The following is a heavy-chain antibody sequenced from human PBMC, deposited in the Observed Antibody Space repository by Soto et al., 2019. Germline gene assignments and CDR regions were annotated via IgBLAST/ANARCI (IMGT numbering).Heavy chain of an antibody. CDR2: IYYSGST. D-gene: IGHD1-26*01. J-gene: IGHJ4*02. CDR3: ARRYGGNFDY. CDR1: GGSISSYY. Sequence: PSETLSLTCTVSGGSISSYYWSCIRQPPGKGLEWIGYIYYSGSTNYTPSLKSRVTISVDRSKNQFSLKLSSVTAADTAVYYCARRYGGNFDYWGQGTLVTVSS. V-gene: IGHV4-59*01.